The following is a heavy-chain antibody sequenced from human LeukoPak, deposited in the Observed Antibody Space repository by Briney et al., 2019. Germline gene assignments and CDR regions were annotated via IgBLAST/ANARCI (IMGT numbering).Heavy chain of an antibody. CDR1: GFTFSSHW. CDR2: IQQDGSEK. CDR3: ARDSSAWRYDIHL. V-gene: IGHV3-7*01. Sequence: GGSLRLSCEASGFTFSSHWMSWVRQAPGKGLECVAIIQQDGSEKDYVDSVTGRFTISRDNAKHTLYLQMNSLRDEDTAVYYCARDSSAWRYDIHLWGKGTTVTVSS. J-gene: IGHJ6*04. D-gene: IGHD6-19*01.